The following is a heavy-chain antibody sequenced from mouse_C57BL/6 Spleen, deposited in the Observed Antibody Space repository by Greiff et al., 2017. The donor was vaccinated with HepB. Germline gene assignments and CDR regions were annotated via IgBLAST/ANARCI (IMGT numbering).Heavy chain of an antibody. CDR1: GFTFSDYG. V-gene: IGHV5-17*01. J-gene: IGHJ1*03. CDR3: ARPNWAWGYFDV. CDR2: ISSGSSTI. D-gene: IGHD4-1*02. Sequence: EVKLVESGGGLVKPGGSLKLSCAASGFTFSDYGMHWVRQAPEKGLEWVAYISSGSSTIYYADTVKGRFTISRDNAKNTLFLQMTSLRSEDTAMYYCARPNWAWGYFDVWGTGTTVTVSS.